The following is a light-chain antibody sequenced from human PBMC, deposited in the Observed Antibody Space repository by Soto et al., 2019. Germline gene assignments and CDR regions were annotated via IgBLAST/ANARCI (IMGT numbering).Light chain of an antibody. CDR3: LQDYNYPPT. Sequence: AIQMTQSPSSLSASVGNRVTITCRASQGIRNDLVWYQQKPGKAPKLLIYAASSLQSGVPSRFSGSGSGTDFTLTISSLQPEDFATYYCLQDYNYPPTFGQGTKVDIK. V-gene: IGKV1-6*01. CDR2: AAS. CDR1: QGIRND. J-gene: IGKJ1*01.